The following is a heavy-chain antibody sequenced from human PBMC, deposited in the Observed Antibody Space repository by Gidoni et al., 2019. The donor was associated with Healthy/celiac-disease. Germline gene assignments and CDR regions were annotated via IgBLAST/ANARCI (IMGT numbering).Heavy chain of an antibody. CDR2: INAGNGNT. D-gene: IGHD3-10*01. CDR1: GYPFTRYA. Sequence: QVQLVQSGAELNKPGASVQVSCEASGYPFTRYAMHWVRQAPGQRLEWMGWINAGNGNTKYAQKFQGRVTITRDTSASTAYMELSSLRSEDTAVYYCARDRWGLWFGEYDYYYYGMDVWGQGTTVTVSS. CDR3: ARDRWGLWFGEYDYYYYGMDV. V-gene: IGHV1-3*01. J-gene: IGHJ6*02.